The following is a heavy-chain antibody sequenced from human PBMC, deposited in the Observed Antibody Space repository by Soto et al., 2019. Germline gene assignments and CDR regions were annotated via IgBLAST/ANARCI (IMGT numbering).Heavy chain of an antibody. J-gene: IGHJ6*02. V-gene: IGHV1-69*01. CDR1: GGTFSSYA. CDR3: ARSWELIRGKGGKGYYYYGMDV. CDR2: IIPIFGTA. Sequence: QVQLVQSGAEVKKPGSSVKVSCKASGGTFSSYAISWVRQAPGQGLEWMGGIIPIFGTANYAQKFQGRVTITADESTSTAYMELSSLRSEDTAVYYCARSWELIRGKGGKGYYYYGMDVWGQGTTVTVS. D-gene: IGHD1-26*01.